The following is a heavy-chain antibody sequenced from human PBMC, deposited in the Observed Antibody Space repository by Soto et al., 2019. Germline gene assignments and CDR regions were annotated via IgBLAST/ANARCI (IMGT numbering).Heavy chain of an antibody. CDR2: IDPSDSYT. J-gene: IGHJ6*01. D-gene: IGHD3-22*01. V-gene: IGHV5-10-1*01. CDR3: AALPMIARGYDHGMDV. Sequence: GESLKISCKGSGYSFTSYWISWVRQMPGKGLEWMGRIDPSDSYTNYSPSFQGHVTISADKSISTAYLQWSSLKASDTAMYYCAALPMIARGYDHGMDVWGQGTTVTVSS. CDR1: GYSFTSYW.